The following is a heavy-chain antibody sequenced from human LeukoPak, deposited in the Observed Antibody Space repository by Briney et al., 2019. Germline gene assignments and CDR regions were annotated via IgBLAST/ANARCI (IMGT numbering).Heavy chain of an antibody. CDR1: GGSVSSGSDY. CDR3: ARGHFDILTGYYIEY. D-gene: IGHD3-9*01. CDR2: IYYRGTT. V-gene: IGHV4-61*01. J-gene: IGHJ4*02. Sequence: SETLSLTCTVSGGSVSSGSDYWSWIRQSPGKGLEWIGYIYYRGTTNYNPSLKSRATISVDTSKKQFSLKLSFVTAADTAVYYCARGHFDILTGYYIEYWGQGTLVTVSS.